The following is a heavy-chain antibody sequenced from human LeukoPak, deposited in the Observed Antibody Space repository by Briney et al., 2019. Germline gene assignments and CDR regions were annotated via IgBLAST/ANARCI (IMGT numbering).Heavy chain of an antibody. Sequence: GSLRLSCAASGFNFIDYSMNWGRQAPGKGLEWISYIGISSGNTKYADSVKGRFTISRDKARNSLYLQMNSLRVEDTAVYYCARDHRYAFDNWGHGTLVTVSS. V-gene: IGHV3-48*01. J-gene: IGHJ4*01. CDR3: ARDHRYAFDN. D-gene: IGHD5-12*01. CDR2: IGISSGNT. CDR1: GFNFIDYS.